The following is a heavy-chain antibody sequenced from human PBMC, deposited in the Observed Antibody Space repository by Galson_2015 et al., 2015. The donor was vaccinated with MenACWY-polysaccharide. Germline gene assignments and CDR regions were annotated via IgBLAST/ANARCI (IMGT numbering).Heavy chain of an antibody. CDR2: MNPNSANT. CDR3: GRGRLEYYYKGRRPSYHQDR. Sequence: SVKVSCKASGYTFTDHDINWVRQAAGQGLEWMGWMNPNSANTGHAQKFQGRVTMTRDTSISTAYLELTNLSSEDTAVYFCGRGRLEYYYKGRRPSYHQDRWGQGTTVTVSS. CDR1: GYTFTDHD. D-gene: IGHD3-10*01. J-gene: IGHJ6*02. V-gene: IGHV1-8*01.